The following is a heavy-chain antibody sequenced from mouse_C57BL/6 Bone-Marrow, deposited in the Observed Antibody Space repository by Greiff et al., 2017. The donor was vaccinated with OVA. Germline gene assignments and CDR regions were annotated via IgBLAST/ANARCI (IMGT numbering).Heavy chain of an antibody. D-gene: IGHD4-1*01. CDR2: IYPRSGNT. V-gene: IGHV1-81*01. CDR3: ALTGREGYWYFDV. Sequence: QVQLQQSGAELARPGASVKLSCKASGYTFTSYGISWVKQRTGQGLEWIGEIYPRSGNTYYNEKFKGKATLTADKSSSTAYMELRSLTSEDSAVYFCALTGREGYWYFDVWGTGTTVTVSS. CDR1: GYTFTSYG. J-gene: IGHJ1*03.